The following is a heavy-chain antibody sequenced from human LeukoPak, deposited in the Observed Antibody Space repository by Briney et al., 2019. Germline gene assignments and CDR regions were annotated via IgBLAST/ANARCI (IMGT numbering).Heavy chain of an antibody. Sequence: SETLSLTCTVSGGSISNYYWSWIRQPPGKGLEWIGYIYYSGSTYYNPSLKSRVTISVDTSKNQFSLKLSSVTAADTAVYYCARGGGSGYDFDYWGQGTLVTVSS. D-gene: IGHD6-19*01. CDR1: GGSISNYY. CDR2: IYYSGST. J-gene: IGHJ4*02. V-gene: IGHV4-59*08. CDR3: ARGGGSGYDFDY.